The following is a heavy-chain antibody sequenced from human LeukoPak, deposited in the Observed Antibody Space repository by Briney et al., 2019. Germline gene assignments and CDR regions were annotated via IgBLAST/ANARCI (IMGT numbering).Heavy chain of an antibody. CDR2: ISGSGGST. J-gene: IGHJ6*03. V-gene: IGHV3-23*01. CDR1: GFTFSNYS. Sequence: AGGSLRLSCAASGFTFSNYSMNWVRQAPGKGLEWVSAISGSGGSTYYADSVKGRFTISRDNSKNTLYLQMNSLRAEDTAVYYCAKRSYYYYMDVWGKGTTVTVSS. CDR3: AKRSYYYYMDV.